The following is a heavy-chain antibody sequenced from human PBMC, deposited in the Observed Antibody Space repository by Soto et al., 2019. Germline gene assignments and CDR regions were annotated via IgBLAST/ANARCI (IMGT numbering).Heavy chain of an antibody. Sequence: GGSLRLSCAASGFSFSSYAMSWSRQAPGKGLEWVSAISGSGGSTYYADSVKGRFTISRDNSKNTLYLQMNSLRAEDTAVYYCAKDNDDWDTAMVTDYLDYWGQGTLVTVS. D-gene: IGHD5-18*01. V-gene: IGHV3-23*01. CDR2: ISGSGGST. CDR3: AKDNDDWDTAMVTDYLDY. J-gene: IGHJ4*02. CDR1: GFSFSSYA.